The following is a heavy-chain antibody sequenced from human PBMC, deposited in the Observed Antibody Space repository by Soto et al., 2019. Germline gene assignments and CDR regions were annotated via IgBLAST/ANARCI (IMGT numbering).Heavy chain of an antibody. Sequence: EVQLVESGGGLVQPGGSLRLSCAASGFTFSSYWMSWVRQAPGKGLEWVANIKQDGSEKYYVDSVKGRFTISRDNAKNSLYLQMNSLRAEDTAGYYCARVSGVGWELLGAFDYWGQGTLVTVSS. CDR3: ARVSGVGWELLGAFDY. V-gene: IGHV3-7*03. D-gene: IGHD1-26*01. J-gene: IGHJ4*02. CDR1: GFTFSSYW. CDR2: IKQDGSEK.